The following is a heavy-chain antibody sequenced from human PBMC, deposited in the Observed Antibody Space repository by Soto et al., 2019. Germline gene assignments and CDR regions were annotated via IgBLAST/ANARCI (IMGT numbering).Heavy chain of an antibody. J-gene: IGHJ3*02. D-gene: IGHD3-22*01. Sequence: ASVKVSCKASGYTFTGYYMHWVRPSPGQGTERMGWIKPNSGGTNYAQKFQGWVTMTRDTSISTAVMELSRLRSDDTAVYYCARDLGGVYFYDISGYYYGAFDIWGQGTMVTVSS. V-gene: IGHV1-2*04. CDR2: IKPNSGGT. CDR3: ARDLGGVYFYDISGYYYGAFDI. CDR1: GYTFTGYY.